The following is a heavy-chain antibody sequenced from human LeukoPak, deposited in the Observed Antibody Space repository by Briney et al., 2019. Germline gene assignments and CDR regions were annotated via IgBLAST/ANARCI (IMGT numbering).Heavy chain of an antibody. Sequence: SVKVSCKASGGTFSSYTISWVRQAPGQGLEWMGRIIPILGIANYAQKFQGRVTITADKSTSTAYMELSSLRSEDTAVYYCASGWNCSGGSCYSGDYWGQGTLVTVSS. D-gene: IGHD2-15*01. CDR1: GGTFSSYT. CDR2: IIPILGIA. CDR3: ASGWNCSGGSCYSGDY. V-gene: IGHV1-69*02. J-gene: IGHJ4*02.